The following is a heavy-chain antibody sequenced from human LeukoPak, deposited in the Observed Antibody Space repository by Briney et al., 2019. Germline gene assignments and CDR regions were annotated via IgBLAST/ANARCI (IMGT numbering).Heavy chain of an antibody. CDR1: GFTFSSYG. CDR3: ARGDGY. Sequence: HPGGSLRLSCAASGFTFSSYGMHWVRQAPGKGLEWMAVIWYDGSNKYYADSVKGRFTISRDNSKNTLYLQMNSLRAEDTAVYYCARGDGYWGQGTLVTVSS. CDR2: IWYDGSNK. J-gene: IGHJ4*02. V-gene: IGHV3-33*01.